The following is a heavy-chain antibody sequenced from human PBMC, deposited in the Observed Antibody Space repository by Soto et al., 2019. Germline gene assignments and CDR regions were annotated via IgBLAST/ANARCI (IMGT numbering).Heavy chain of an antibody. Sequence: QVKLVQSGAEVKKPGASVKVSCKASGYTFTNYGLSWVRQAPGQGLEWMGWISTNKGNTNYEQKYQGRVTMTTDTATSTAYMELRSLRSDDTAVYYCAREGRIVGAANSYYYYGMDVWGRGTTVTVS. D-gene: IGHD6-13*01. V-gene: IGHV1-18*01. CDR2: ISTNKGNT. CDR3: AREGRIVGAANSYYYYGMDV. J-gene: IGHJ6*02. CDR1: GYTFTNYG.